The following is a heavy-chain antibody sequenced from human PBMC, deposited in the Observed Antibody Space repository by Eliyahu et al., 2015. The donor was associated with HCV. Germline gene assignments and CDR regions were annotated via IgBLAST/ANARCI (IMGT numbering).Heavy chain of an antibody. CDR3: ARDRGQMWTYYDIPF. V-gene: IGHV1-18*01. D-gene: IGHD3-9*01. Sequence: QIHLVQSGAEVKKPGASVKVSCKASGYTFTSYGISWVRRAPGQGLEWMGWISAYNGNTNYALKFQDRVTMTTDTSTSTAYMELRSLRSDDTALYYCARDRGQMWTYYDIPFWGQGTSVTVSS. CDR2: ISAYNGNT. CDR1: GYTFTSYG. J-gene: IGHJ6*02.